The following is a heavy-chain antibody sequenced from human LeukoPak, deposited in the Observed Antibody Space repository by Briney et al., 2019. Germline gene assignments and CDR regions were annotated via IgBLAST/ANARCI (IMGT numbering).Heavy chain of an antibody. D-gene: IGHD6-13*01. CDR2: INPNSGGT. V-gene: IGHV1-2*02. J-gene: IGHJ4*02. CDR1: GYTFTGYY. CDR3: ARREKSIAAALSDY. Sequence: GASVKVSCKASGYTFTGYYMHWVRQAPGQGLEWMGWINPNSGGTNYAQKFQGRVTMTRDTSISTAYMELSRLRSDGTAVYYCARREKSIAAALSDYWGQGTLVTVSS.